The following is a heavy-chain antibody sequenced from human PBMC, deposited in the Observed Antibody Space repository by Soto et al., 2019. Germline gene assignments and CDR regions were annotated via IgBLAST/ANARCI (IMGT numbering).Heavy chain of an antibody. CDR3: ARDTVRRCSLCLVC. V-gene: IGHV3-33*01. CDR1: EISFSTYA. Sequence: PGGSLRLSCPASEISFSTYAMHWVRQAPGKGLEWVAVIWHDGNNKYYADSVKGRFIISRDNSKNMLYLQMNSLTTDDTALYYCARDTVRRCSLCLVCWGQGTQVTVSS. J-gene: IGHJ4*01. CDR2: IWHDGNNK. D-gene: IGHD3-10*02.